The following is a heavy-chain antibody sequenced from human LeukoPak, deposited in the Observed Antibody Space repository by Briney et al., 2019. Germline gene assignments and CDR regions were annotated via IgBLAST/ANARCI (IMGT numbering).Heavy chain of an antibody. CDR1: GFTFSSYS. CDR2: ISSSSSYI. V-gene: IGHV3-21*01. Sequence: GGSLRLSCAASGFTFSSYSMNWVRQAPGKGLEWVSSISSSSSYIYYADSVKSRFTISRDNAKNSLYLQMNSLRAEDTAVYYCARGSGDCTNGVCYGFFDYWGQGTLVTVSS. CDR3: ARGSGDCTNGVCYGFFDY. J-gene: IGHJ4*02. D-gene: IGHD2-8*01.